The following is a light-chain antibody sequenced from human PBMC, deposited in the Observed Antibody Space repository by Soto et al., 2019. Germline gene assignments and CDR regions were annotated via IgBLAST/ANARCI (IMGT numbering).Light chain of an antibody. V-gene: IGKV3-15*01. CDR2: GTS. CDR1: QSVSSN. Sequence: EIVMTQSPATLSVSPGERVTLSCRASQSVSSNLDWYQQKPGQAPRLLIYGTSTRATGIPANFSGSGSGTEFTLTISSLQSEDFELYYCQQYDNWPPTFGQGTRLEIK. J-gene: IGKJ5*01. CDR3: QQYDNWPPT.